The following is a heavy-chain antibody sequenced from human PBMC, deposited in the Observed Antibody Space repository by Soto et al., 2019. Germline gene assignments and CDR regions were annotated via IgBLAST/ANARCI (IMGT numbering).Heavy chain of an antibody. D-gene: IGHD6-13*01. J-gene: IGHJ3*02. V-gene: IGHV3-23*01. CDR2: ISGSGGDT. CDR3: AKSNIAAVGTKALDI. Sequence: GGSLRLSCAASGFTVGGNYVSWVRQAPGKGLEWVSAISGSGGDTYYADSVKGRFTISRDNSKNTLDLQMNSLRAEDTALYYCAKSNIAAVGTKALDIWGQGTMVTVSS. CDR1: GFTVGGNY.